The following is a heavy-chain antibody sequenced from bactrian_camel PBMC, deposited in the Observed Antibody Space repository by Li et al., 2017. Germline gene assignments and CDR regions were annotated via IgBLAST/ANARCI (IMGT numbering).Heavy chain of an antibody. J-gene: IGHJ4*01. CDR2: INSADRST. Sequence: HVQLVESGGGLVQPGGSLRLSCAASGFTLSNYGMSWVRQAPGKGLEWVSSINSADRSTNYADSVAGRFTISRDNAKNTLYLQLNSLKTEDTAMYYCATGGSWLKDWGQGTQVTVS. CDR1: GFTLSNYG. D-gene: IGHD6*01. CDR3: ATGGSWLKD. V-gene: IGHV3S1*01.